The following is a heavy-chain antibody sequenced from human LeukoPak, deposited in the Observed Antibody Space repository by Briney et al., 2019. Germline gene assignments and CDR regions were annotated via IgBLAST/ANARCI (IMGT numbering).Heavy chain of an antibody. D-gene: IGHD6-19*01. CDR1: GFTFSSYA. Sequence: GGSLRLSCAASGFTFSSYAMSWVRQAPGKGLEWVSVISGSGGSTYSAESVKGRFTISRDNSKNTLYLQMNSLRVEDTAVYYCARGPRASGWTYFDYWGQGTLVTVSS. CDR3: ARGPRASGWTYFDY. V-gene: IGHV3-23*01. CDR2: ISGSGGST. J-gene: IGHJ4*02.